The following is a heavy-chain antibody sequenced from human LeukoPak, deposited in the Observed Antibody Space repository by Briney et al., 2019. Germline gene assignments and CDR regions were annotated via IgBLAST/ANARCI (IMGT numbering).Heavy chain of an antibody. CDR3: AKSYCGVDCRDAFDI. V-gene: IGHV3-23*01. CDR1: GFALRSYA. J-gene: IGHJ3*02. CDR2: ISGSGDST. D-gene: IGHD2-21*01. Sequence: GGALILSCSASGFALRSYAMSWVRQAPGKGVEWVPAISGSGDSTYYADSVEGQYPSPSDHSKHPLSQQVNSLRADHPSVLYRAKSYCGVDCRDAFDILGQGTIVNVFS.